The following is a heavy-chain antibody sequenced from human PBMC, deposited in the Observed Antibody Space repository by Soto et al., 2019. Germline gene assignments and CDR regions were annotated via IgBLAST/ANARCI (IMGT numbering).Heavy chain of an antibody. CDR3: ARARPDIVMVVGATTGYYGMDV. V-gene: IGHV3-11*01. D-gene: IGHD2-15*01. J-gene: IGHJ6*02. CDR2: ISGSGSHI. CDR1: GFIFSGYY. Sequence: GGSLRLSCAASGFIFSGYYMTWIRQAPGKGLEWVSYISGSGSHIYYADSVKGRFTISRDNAKNSLYLQLNSLRVEDTAVYYCARARPDIVMVVGATTGYYGMDVWGQGPAVTVSS.